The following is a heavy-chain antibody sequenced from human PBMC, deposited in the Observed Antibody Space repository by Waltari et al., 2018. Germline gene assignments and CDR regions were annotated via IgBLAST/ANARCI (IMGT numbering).Heavy chain of an antibody. J-gene: IGHJ5*02. CDR2: INHSGNT. D-gene: IGHD6-13*01. CDR1: GGSFSGYY. V-gene: IGHV4-34*01. CDR3: ARGPSLYSSSSAGIRNWFDP. Sequence: QVQLQQWGAGLLKPSETLSLTCAVYGGSFSGYYWSWIRQPPGKGLEWIGEINHSGNTNYNPSLKSRVTISVATSKNQCSLKLSSVTAADTAVYYCARGPSLYSSSSAGIRNWFDPWGQGTLVTVSS.